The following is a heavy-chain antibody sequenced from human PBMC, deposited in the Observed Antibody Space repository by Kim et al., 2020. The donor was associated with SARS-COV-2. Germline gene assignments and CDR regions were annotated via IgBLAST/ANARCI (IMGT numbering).Heavy chain of an antibody. CDR1: GGSFSGYY. J-gene: IGHJ4*02. CDR3: AAERAPSYSSSWYGG. V-gene: IGHV4-34*01. Sequence: SETLSLTCAVYGGSFSGYYWSWIRQPPGKGLEWIGEINHSGSTNYNPSLKSRVTISVDTSKNQFSLKLSSVTAADTAVYYCAAERAPSYSSSWYGGWGQGTLVTVSS. D-gene: IGHD6-13*01. CDR2: INHSGST.